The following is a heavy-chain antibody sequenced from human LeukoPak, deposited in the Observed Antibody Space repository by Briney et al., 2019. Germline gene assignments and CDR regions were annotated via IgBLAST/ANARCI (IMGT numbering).Heavy chain of an antibody. CDR1: GFTFSSYE. CDR3: AREGYCSGGSCYSVVHYGMDV. D-gene: IGHD2-15*01. CDR2: ISRSGSTI. V-gene: IGHV3-48*03. Sequence: GGSLRLSCAASGFTFSSYEMNWVRQAPGKGLEWVSYISRSGSTIYYADSVKGRFTISRDNAKNSLYLQMNSLRAEDTAVYYCAREGYCSGGSCYSVVHYGMDVWGQGTTVTVSS. J-gene: IGHJ6*02.